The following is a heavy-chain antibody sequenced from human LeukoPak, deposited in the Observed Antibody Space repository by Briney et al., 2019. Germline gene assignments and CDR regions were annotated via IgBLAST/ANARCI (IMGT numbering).Heavy chain of an antibody. V-gene: IGHV3-48*04. CDR1: GFTFSSYS. CDR2: ISSSSGSTI. Sequence: PGGSLRLSCAASGFTFSSYSMNWVRQAPGKGLEWVSSISSSSGSTIYYADSVKGRFTISRDNAKNSLYLQMNSLRAEDTAVYYCARGNGYPAEYFQDWGQGTLVTVSS. D-gene: IGHD3-22*01. CDR3: ARGNGYPAEYFQD. J-gene: IGHJ1*01.